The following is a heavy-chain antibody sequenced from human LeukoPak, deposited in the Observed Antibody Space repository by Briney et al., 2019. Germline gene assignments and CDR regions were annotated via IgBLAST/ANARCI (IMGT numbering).Heavy chain of an antibody. CDR1: AFTFSNFG. J-gene: IGHJ5*02. CDR3: ARDVGGIAVAGTGGWLDP. D-gene: IGHD6-19*01. Sequence: GGSLRLSCAASAFTFSNFGMHWVRQAPGKGLEWVAVIWYDGSNKYYADSVKGRFTISRDNSKNTLYVQMNSLRAEDTAVYYCARDVGGIAVAGTGGWLDPWGQGTLVTVSS. CDR2: IWYDGSNK. V-gene: IGHV3-33*01.